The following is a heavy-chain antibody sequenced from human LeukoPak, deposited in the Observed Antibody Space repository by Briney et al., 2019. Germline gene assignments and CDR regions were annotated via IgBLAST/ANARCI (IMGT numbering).Heavy chain of an antibody. CDR3: ARGGSTSWYYFDY. J-gene: IGHJ4*02. V-gene: IGHV3-30*03. CDR2: ISYDARNK. Sequence: GGSLRLSCVASGFTFSNYDMHWVRQAPGKGLEWVAIISYDARNKSYADSVKGRFTISRDNSKNTLYLQMNSLRTEDTAVYYCARGGSTSWYYFDYWGQGTLVTVSS. D-gene: IGHD6-13*01. CDR1: GFTFSNYD.